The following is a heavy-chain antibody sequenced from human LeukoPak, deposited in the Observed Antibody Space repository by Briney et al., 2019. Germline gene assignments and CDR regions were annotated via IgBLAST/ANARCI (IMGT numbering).Heavy chain of an antibody. CDR2: IYYSGST. CDR1: GGSISSYY. J-gene: IGHJ4*02. Sequence: SETLSLTCTVSGGSISSYYWSWIRQPPGKGLEWIGYIYYSGSTNYNPSLKSRVTISVDTSKNQFSLKLSSVTAADTAVYYCARRKLERGEIDYWGQGTLVTVSS. CDR3: ARRKLERGEIDY. D-gene: IGHD1-1*01. V-gene: IGHV4-59*12.